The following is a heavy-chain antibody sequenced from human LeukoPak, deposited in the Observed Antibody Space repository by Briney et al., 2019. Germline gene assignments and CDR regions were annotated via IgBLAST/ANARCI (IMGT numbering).Heavy chain of an antibody. Sequence: ASVKVSCKASGYSFSDYYIHWMRQAPGQGLEWMGWVTPSSGGTNYAQKFQGRVTMTRDTSISTAYMELSRLRSDDTAVYYCARDPDSSGYGGIWGQGTMVTVSS. D-gene: IGHD3-22*01. CDR1: GYSFSDYY. V-gene: IGHV1-2*02. CDR2: VTPSSGGT. J-gene: IGHJ3*02. CDR3: ARDPDSSGYGGI.